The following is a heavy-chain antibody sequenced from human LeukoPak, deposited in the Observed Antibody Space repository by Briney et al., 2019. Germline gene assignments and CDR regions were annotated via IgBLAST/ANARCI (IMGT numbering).Heavy chain of an antibody. Sequence: PGGSLRLSCAPSGFTFSRHGMHWVRQAPGKGLVWVSRINSDGSSTSYADSVKGRFTISRDNAKNTPYLQMNSLRAEDTAVYYCARVQGHPPNGLDIWGQGTMVTVSS. CDR2: INSDGSST. D-gene: IGHD2-8*01. CDR3: ARVQGHPPNGLDI. V-gene: IGHV3-74*01. CDR1: GFTFSRHG. J-gene: IGHJ3*02.